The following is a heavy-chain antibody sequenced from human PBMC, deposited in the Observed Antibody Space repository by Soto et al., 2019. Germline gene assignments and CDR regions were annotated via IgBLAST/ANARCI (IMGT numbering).Heavy chain of an antibody. CDR2: IYYRGTT. V-gene: IGHV4-31*01. CDR3: ARATESHYFDY. CDR1: GASITSSGYY. J-gene: IGHJ4*02. Sequence: KLSLTCTLSGASITSSGYYWSWIRLHPGEGLEWIGYIYYRGTTYYNPSLKSPVTISTDTSKKEFSLTLTSVTAADTAVYYCARATESHYFDYWGRGILVTVS.